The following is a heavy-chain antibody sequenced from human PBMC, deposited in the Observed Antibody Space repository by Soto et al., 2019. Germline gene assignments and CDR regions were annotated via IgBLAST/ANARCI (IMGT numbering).Heavy chain of an antibody. CDR2: INPSGGHT. D-gene: IGHD2-21*02. V-gene: IGHV1-46*01. CDR1: GNTFTNYY. Sequence: QVQRMQSGAEVKKPGASVKVSCKASGNTFTNYYIHWVRQAPGQGLEWMGTINPSGGHTTYAQKFLGRVTMTRDTSTSTLYMELTSLRSEDTAVYYCARGGHVVVVTAAFDYWGQGTLVTVSS. CDR3: ARGGHVVVVTAAFDY. J-gene: IGHJ4*02.